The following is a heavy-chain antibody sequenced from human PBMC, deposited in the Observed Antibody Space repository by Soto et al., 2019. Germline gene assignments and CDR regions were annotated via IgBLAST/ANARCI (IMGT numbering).Heavy chain of an antibody. CDR3: ARLPIAGRPGYFYYGTDV. D-gene: IGHD6-6*01. V-gene: IGHV4-39*01. CDR1: GCPIPSNGYY. Sequence: SETLSLTRPVSGCPIPSNGYYWAWIRQPPGKGPEWIGNIYYRGSTYYNPSLKSRVTISVDTSKNQFSLKLNSVTAADTAVYYCARLPIAGRPGYFYYGTDVWGQGTTVTVS. CDR2: IYYRGST. J-gene: IGHJ6*02.